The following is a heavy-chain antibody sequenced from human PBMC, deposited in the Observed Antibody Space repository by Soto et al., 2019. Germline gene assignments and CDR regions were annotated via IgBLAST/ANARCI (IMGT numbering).Heavy chain of an antibody. CDR1: GFTFSTYW. CDR2: IKQDGSGE. J-gene: IGHJ6*02. V-gene: IGHV3-7*01. D-gene: IGHD3-10*01. CDR3: ARDRGPPRYLYYGMDV. Sequence: GGSLRLSCAASGFTFSTYWMSWVRQAPGKGLEWVGNIKQDGSGENYVDSVKGRFTISRDNANHSLYLQMNSLRAEDTAVYYCARDRGPPRYLYYGMDVWGQGTTVTVSS.